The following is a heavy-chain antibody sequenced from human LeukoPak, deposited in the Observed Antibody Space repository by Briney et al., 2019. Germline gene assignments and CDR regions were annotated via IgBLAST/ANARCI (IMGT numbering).Heavy chain of an antibody. CDR3: ARDSIGYSTTYYYYYMDV. D-gene: IGHD3-22*01. V-gene: IGHV4-61*02. J-gene: IGHJ6*03. Sequence: PSETLSLTCTVSDGSISSGSYYWSWIRQPAGKGLEWIGRIYTSGSTNYNPSLKSRVTISVDTSKNQFSLKLSSVTAADTAVYYCARDSIGYSTTYYYYYMDVWGKGTTVTISS. CDR2: IYTSGST. CDR1: DGSISSGSYY.